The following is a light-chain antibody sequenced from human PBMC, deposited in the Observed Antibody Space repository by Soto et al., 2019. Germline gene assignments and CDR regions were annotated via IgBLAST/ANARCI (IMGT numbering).Light chain of an antibody. CDR3: QQYGRPPRAT. V-gene: IGKV3-20*01. Sequence: EIVLRHSPSTLSLSQWERATLSCRASQSVNSRYIAWYQVKPGQAPRLLIYEASSRATGIPDRFSGGGSGTDFTLSISKVEPEDFAVYYCQQYGRPPRATFGQGTRLEIK. CDR1: QSVNSRY. CDR2: EAS. J-gene: IGKJ5*01.